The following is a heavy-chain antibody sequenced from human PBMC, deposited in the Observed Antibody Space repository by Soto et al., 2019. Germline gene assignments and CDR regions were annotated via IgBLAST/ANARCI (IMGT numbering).Heavy chain of an antibody. V-gene: IGHV3-30-3*01. CDR1: GFTFSSYA. J-gene: IGHJ4*02. CDR3: ASHDNGDYGSFDY. D-gene: IGHD4-17*01. CDR2: ISYDGNSK. Sequence: PGGSLRLSCAASGFTFSSYAMHWVRQAPGKGLEWAAVISYDGNSKYYADSVKGRFTISRDNSKNTLYVQMNSLRPEDTAIYYCASHDNGDYGSFDYWGQGTLVTVSS.